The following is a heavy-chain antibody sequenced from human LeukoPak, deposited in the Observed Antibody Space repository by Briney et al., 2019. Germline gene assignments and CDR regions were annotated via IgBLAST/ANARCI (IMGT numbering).Heavy chain of an antibody. Sequence: SETLSLTCTVSGGSVSSGSYYWGWIRQPPGKGLEWIGNIYYSGSTYYNPSLKSRVTISVETSKNQFSLKLSSVTAADTAVYYCARVSSSWYKDWYFDLWGRGTLVTVSS. D-gene: IGHD6-13*01. CDR1: GGSVSSGSYY. CDR3: ARVSSSWYKDWYFDL. J-gene: IGHJ2*01. CDR2: IYYSGST. V-gene: IGHV4-39*07.